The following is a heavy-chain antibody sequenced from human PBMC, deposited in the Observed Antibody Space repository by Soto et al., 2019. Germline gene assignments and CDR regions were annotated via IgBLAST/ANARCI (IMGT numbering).Heavy chain of an antibody. CDR1: GGSISPYY. CDR2: IYYSGNT. V-gene: IGHV4-59*01. D-gene: IGHD6-13*01. J-gene: IGHJ6*03. Sequence: QVQLQESGPGLVKPSETLSLTCTVSGGSISPYYWSWIRQPPGKGLEWIGYIYYSGNTNYNPSLESRVTISVGTSRNQFSLKLTSVTAADTAVYYCARKGAAASYSHYYMDVWGRGTTVTVSS. CDR3: ARKGAAASYSHYYMDV.